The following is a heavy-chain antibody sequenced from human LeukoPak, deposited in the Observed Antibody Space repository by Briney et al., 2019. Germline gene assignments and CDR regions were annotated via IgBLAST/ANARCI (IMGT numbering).Heavy chain of an antibody. D-gene: IGHD3-22*01. Sequence: SETLSLTCTVSGGSISSYYWSWIRQPAGKGLESIGHISTSGSTNYNPSLKSRVTMSVDTSKNQFSLKLSSVTASDTAVYYCARVRYSDSSVLTRKRSYYFDYWGQGTLVTVSS. J-gene: IGHJ4*02. V-gene: IGHV4-4*07. CDR1: GGSISSYY. CDR3: ARVRYSDSSVLTRKRSYYFDY. CDR2: ISTSGST.